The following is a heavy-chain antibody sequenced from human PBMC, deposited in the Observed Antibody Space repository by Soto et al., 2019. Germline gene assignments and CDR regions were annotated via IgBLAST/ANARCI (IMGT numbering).Heavy chain of an antibody. Sequence: GASVKVSCKASGGTFSSYAISWVRQAPGQGLEWMGGIIPIFGTANYAQKFQGRVTITADESTSTAYMELSSLRSEDTAVYYCASPRTYVDIVASDAFDIWGQGTMVTVSS. V-gene: IGHV1-69*13. CDR2: IIPIFGTA. CDR3: ASPRTYVDIVASDAFDI. CDR1: GGTFSSYA. D-gene: IGHD5-12*01. J-gene: IGHJ3*02.